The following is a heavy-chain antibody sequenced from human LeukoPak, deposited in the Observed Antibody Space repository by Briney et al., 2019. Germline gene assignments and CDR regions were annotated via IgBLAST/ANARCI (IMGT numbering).Heavy chain of an antibody. CDR2: ISGSGGST. V-gene: IGHV3-23*01. CDR3: AKHKPIVVVPAATHNDY. Sequence: PGRSLRLSCSASGFTFSSYAMSWVRQAPGKGLEWVSAISGSGGSTYYADPVKGRFTISRENSKNTLYLQMNSLRAEDTAVYYCAKHKPIVVVPAATHNDYWGQGTLVTVSS. CDR1: GFTFSSYA. J-gene: IGHJ4*02. D-gene: IGHD2-2*01.